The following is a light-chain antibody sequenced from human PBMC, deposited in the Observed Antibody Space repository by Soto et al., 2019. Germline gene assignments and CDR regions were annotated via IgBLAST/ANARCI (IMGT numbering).Light chain of an antibody. J-gene: IGLJ2*01. CDR1: SSNIGAGYD. CDR3: QSYDSSLSGYVV. Sequence: QSALTQPPSVAGAPGQRVTISCPGSSSNIGAGYDVHWYQQLPGTAPKLLIYGNSNRPSGVPDRFSGSKSGTSASLAITGVQAEDEADYYGQSYDSSLSGYVVFGGGTKLIVL. CDR2: GNS. V-gene: IGLV1-40*01.